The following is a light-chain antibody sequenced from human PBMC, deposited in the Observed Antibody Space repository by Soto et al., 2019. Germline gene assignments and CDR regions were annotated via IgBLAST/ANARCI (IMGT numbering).Light chain of an antibody. CDR2: RDT. CDR3: QVWDSSTPSEV. J-gene: IGLJ1*01. Sequence: SYELTQPLSVSVALGQTASITCGGNNIGSKSVHWYRQKPGQAPLLVIYRDTHRPSEIPERFSGSNSGNTATLTISRAQAGDEADYYCQVWDSSTPSEVFGTGTKLTVL. CDR1: NIGSKS. V-gene: IGLV3-9*01.